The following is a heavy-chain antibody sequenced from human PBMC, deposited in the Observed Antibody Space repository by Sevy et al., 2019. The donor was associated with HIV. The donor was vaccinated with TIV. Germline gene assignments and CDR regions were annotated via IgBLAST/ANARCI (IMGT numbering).Heavy chain of an antibody. D-gene: IGHD6-19*01. CDR3: TRYSSGWYGGLDYYYYMDV. J-gene: IGHJ6*03. V-gene: IGHV3-49*03. Sequence: GGSLRLSCTASGFTFGDYAMSWFRQAPGKGLEWVGFIRSKAYGGTTEYAASVKGRFTISRDDSKSIAYLQMNSLKTEDTAVYYCTRYSSGWYGGLDYYYYMDVWGKGATVTVSS. CDR1: GFTFGDYA. CDR2: IRSKAYGGTT.